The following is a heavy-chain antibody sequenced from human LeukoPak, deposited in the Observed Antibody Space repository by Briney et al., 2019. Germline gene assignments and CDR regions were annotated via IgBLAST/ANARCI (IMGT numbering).Heavy chain of an antibody. V-gene: IGHV4-39*01. CDR1: GGSISSSSYY. CDR3: ARHFDYGDYQYFDY. Sequence: SETLSLTCTVSGGSISSSSYYWGWIRQPPGKGLEWIGSIYYSGSTYYNPSLKSRVTISVDTSKNQFSLKLSSVTAADTAVYYCARHFDYGDYQYFDYWGQGTLVTVSS. CDR2: IYYSGST. J-gene: IGHJ4*02. D-gene: IGHD4-17*01.